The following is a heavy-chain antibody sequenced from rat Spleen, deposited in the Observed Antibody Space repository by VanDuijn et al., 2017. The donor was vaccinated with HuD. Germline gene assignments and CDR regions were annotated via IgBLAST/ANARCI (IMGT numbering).Heavy chain of an antibody. CDR2: ISTSGSRT. V-gene: IGHV5-27*01. Sequence: EVQVVAAGGGLVQPGRSLKLSCAASGFTFSNYYMAWVRQAPKKGLEWVATISTSGSRTYYPDSVKGRFTNSRDNARGTLYLQMNSLRSEDTATYYCTTVRQGHGFAYWGQGTLVTVSS. CDR3: TTVRQGHGFAY. J-gene: IGHJ3*01. CDR1: GFTFSNYY.